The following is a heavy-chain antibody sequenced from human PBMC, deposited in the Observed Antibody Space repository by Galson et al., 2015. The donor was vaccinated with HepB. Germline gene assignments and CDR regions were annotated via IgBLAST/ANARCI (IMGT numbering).Heavy chain of an antibody. Sequence: SVKVSCKASGGTFTSYDSNWVRQATGQGLEWMGWMNPNSGNTGYAQKFQGRVTMTRNTSIGTAYMELSSLRSEDTAVYYCARGRGSSGYYYSDYWGQGTLVTVSS. CDR1: GGTFTSYD. V-gene: IGHV1-8*01. J-gene: IGHJ4*02. D-gene: IGHD3-22*01. CDR3: ARGRGSSGYYYSDY. CDR2: MNPNSGNT.